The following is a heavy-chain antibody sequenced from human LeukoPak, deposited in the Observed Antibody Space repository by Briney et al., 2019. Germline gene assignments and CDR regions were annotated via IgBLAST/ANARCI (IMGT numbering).Heavy chain of an antibody. CDR1: GFTVSSNY. CDR2: IYSGGST. V-gene: IGHV3-53*01. Sequence: GGSLRLSCAASGFTVSSNYMNWVRQAPGKGLEWVSVIYSGGSTYYADSVKGRLTISRDNSKNTLYLQMNSLRAEDTAVYYCAREVHSYGTPLGLDVWGQGTTVTVSS. J-gene: IGHJ6*02. D-gene: IGHD4-17*01. CDR3: AREVHSYGTPLGLDV.